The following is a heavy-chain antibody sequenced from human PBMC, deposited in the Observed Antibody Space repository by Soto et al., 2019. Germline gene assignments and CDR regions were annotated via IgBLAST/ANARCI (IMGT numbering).Heavy chain of an antibody. V-gene: IGHV3-23*01. D-gene: IGHD3-22*01. CDR1: GFTFSSYA. CDR3: AKGPSMIVVVIPSWFDP. Sequence: PGGSLRLSCAASGFTFSSYAMSWVRQAPGKGLEWVPAISGSGGSTYYADSVKGRFTISRDNSKNTLYLQMNSLRAEDTAVYYCAKGPSMIVVVIPSWFDPWGQGTLVTVSS. CDR2: ISGSGGST. J-gene: IGHJ5*02.